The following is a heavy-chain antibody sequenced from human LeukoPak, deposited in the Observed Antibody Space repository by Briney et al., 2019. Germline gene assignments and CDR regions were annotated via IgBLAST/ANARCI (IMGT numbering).Heavy chain of an antibody. CDR2: ISGSGDST. V-gene: IGHV3-23*01. CDR1: GFTFSSYA. D-gene: IGHD6-13*01. J-gene: IGHJ4*02. Sequence: GGSLRLSCAASGFTFSSYAMSWVRQAPGKGLEWVSAISGSGDSTSYADSVKGRFTISRDNSKNTLYLQMNSLRAEDTAVYYXXXXXXXGGNIAAADYWGQGTLVTVSS. CDR3: XXXXXXGGNIAAADY.